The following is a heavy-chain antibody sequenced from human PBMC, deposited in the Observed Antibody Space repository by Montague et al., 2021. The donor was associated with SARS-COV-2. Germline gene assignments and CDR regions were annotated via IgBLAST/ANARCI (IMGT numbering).Heavy chain of an antibody. CDR3: AHSYGDYLFDY. CDR2: XXWXXXK. V-gene: IGHV2-5*02. D-gene: IGHD4-17*01. J-gene: IGHJ4*02. CDR1: GFSLSTSGVG. Sequence: PALVKPTQTLTLTCTFSGFSLSTSGVGVGWIRQPPGKALEWLAXXXWXXXKRXSPSLKRRLTITKDTSKNQVVLTMTNMDSVDTATYYCAHSYGDYLFDYWGQGTLVTVSS.